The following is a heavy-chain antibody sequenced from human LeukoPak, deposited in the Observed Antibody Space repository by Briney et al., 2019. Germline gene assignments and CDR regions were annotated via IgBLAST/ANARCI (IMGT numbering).Heavy chain of an antibody. V-gene: IGHV1-18*01. CDR2: ITAGNGKT. CDR3: ARDSARGYSYGYNAFDI. CDR1: GYNFRNYG. D-gene: IGHD5-18*01. Sequence: GASLKVSCKASGYNFRNYGIGWVRQAPRQGLEWMGWITAGNGKTNYAQKVQGRVTMTTDTSTSTAYMELRSLRSDDTAVYFCARDSARGYSYGYNAFDIWGQGTMVTVSS. J-gene: IGHJ3*02.